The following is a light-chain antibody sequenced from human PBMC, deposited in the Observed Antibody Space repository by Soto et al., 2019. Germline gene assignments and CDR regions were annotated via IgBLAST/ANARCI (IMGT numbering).Light chain of an antibody. V-gene: IGKV3-15*01. CDR2: GAS. CDR3: QQYNNWPPWT. J-gene: IGKJ1*01. Sequence: EIVMTQSPATLSVSPGERATLSCRASQSVSSNLAWYQQKPGQAPRLLIYGASTSATGTPARFSGSGSGTEFTLTISSLQYEDFAVYYCQQYNNWPPWTFGQGTKVEIK. CDR1: QSVSSN.